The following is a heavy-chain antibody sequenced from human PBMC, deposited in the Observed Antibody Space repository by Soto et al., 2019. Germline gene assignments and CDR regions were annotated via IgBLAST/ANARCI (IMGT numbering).Heavy chain of an antibody. CDR2: IYTGGAT. V-gene: IGHV3-53*01. J-gene: IGHJ4*02. D-gene: IGHD6-6*01. CDR1: GFTVSNNY. Sequence: ESGGGLIQPGGSLRLSCAVSGFTVSNNYMTWVRQAPGKGLEWVSLIYTGGATSYTDSVQGRFTISRDISRNTLYLQMNSLRAEDTAVYYCARGKYYFDFWGQGTLVTVSS. CDR3: ARGKYYFDF.